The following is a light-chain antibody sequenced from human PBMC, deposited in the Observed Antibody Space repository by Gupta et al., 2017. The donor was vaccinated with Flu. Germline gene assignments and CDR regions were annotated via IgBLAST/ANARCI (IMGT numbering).Light chain of an antibody. Sequence: HSALTQPASVSGSPGQSITIPCTGTSSDVGSYNLVSWYQQHPGKAHKLMIYEGSKRPAGVANRFSGSKSGNTASLTISGLQDEDEADYYCCSYAGSSTYVFGPGTKVTVL. CDR1: SSDVGSYNL. CDR2: EGS. V-gene: IGLV2-23*01. J-gene: IGLJ1*01. CDR3: CSYAGSSTYV.